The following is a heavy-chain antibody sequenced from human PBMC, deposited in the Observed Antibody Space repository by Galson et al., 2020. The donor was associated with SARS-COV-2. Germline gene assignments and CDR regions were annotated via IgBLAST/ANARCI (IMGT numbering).Heavy chain of an antibody. CDR1: EYTFTGYY. CDR3: ARSLISRIGNYADLVSDAFDI. J-gene: IGHJ3*02. D-gene: IGHD1-7*01. Sequence: ASVQVSCKASEYTFTGYYLHWVRQAPGQGLAWMGWINPNSGGTNYAQKFQGWVTMTRDTSISTAYMELSRLRSDDTAVYYCARSLISRIGNYADLVSDAFDIWGQGTMVTVSS. CDR2: INPNSGGT. V-gene: IGHV1-2*04.